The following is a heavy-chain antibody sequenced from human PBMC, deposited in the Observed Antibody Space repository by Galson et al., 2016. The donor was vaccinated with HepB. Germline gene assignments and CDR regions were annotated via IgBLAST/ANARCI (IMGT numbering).Heavy chain of an antibody. V-gene: IGHV4-4*02. D-gene: IGHD2-15*01. CDR3: ARWSCSGGTWYTSDY. CDR2: IYHTGSV. CDR1: GGSISNNNW. Sequence: SLTCAVSGGSISNNNWWSWVRQAPGKGLEWIGDIYHTGSVNCNPSLKSRVIISLDKSKNQFALQLSSVTAADTAVYYCARWSCSGGTWYTSDYWGQGTLVTVSS. J-gene: IGHJ4*02.